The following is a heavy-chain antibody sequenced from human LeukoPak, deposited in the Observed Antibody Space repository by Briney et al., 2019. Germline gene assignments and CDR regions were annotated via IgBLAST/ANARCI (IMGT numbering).Heavy chain of an antibody. CDR2: IYYSGST. J-gene: IGHJ4*02. CDR1: GGSIISGGYY. CDR3: ARAVYYYDSSGYYYGGYFDY. D-gene: IGHD3-22*01. Sequence: PSQTLSVTCTVSGGSIISGGYYWSWIRQHPGKGLEWIGYIYYSGSTYYNPSLKSRVTISVDTSKNQFSLKLSSVTAADTAVYYCARAVYYYDSSGYYYGGYFDYWGQGTLVTVSS. V-gene: IGHV4-31*03.